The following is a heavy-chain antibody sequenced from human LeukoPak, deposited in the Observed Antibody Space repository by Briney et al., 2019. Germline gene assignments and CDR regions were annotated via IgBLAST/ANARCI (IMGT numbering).Heavy chain of an antibody. CDR2: IYYSGST. J-gene: IGHJ4*02. V-gene: IGHV4-31*03. Sequence: SQTLSLTCTVSGGSISSGGYYWGWIRQHPGTGLEWIGYIYYSGSTYYNPSLKSRVTISVDTSKNQFSLKLSSVTAADTAVYYCARAKGIAAAGNFDYWGQGTLVTVSS. CDR3: ARAKGIAAAGNFDY. D-gene: IGHD6-13*01. CDR1: GGSISSGGYY.